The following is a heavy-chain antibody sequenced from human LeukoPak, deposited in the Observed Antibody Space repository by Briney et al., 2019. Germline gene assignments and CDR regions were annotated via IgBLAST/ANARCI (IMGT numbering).Heavy chain of an antibody. D-gene: IGHD6-13*01. CDR2: INPRGGST. Sequence: ASVKVSCKASGYTFTTYYMHWMRQAPGQGPEWMGIINPRGGSTDYSQKFQGRITMTSDTSTSRVYMELSSLRSDDTAVYFCARVGSAAAAADYWGQGTLVTVSS. J-gene: IGHJ4*02. CDR3: ARVGSAAAAADY. CDR1: GYTFTTYY. V-gene: IGHV1-46*01.